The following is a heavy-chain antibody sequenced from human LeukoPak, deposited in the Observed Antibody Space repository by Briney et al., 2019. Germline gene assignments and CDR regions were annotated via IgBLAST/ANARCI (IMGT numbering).Heavy chain of an antibody. CDR1: GFTVTTYY. Sequence: GGSLRLSCAASGFTVTTYYMSWVRQAPGKGLQWVSVIYSGGGTYYADSVKGRFTTSRDKSKNTLYLQMNSLRVEDTAVYFCASQYSSNAFDVWGQGTMVTVSS. CDR3: ASQYSSNAFDV. V-gene: IGHV3-53*01. J-gene: IGHJ3*01. D-gene: IGHD6-6*01. CDR2: IYSGGGT.